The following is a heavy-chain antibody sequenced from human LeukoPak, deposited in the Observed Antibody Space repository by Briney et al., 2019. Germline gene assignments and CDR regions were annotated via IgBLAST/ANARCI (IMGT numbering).Heavy chain of an antibody. CDR1: GFTFSSYA. CDR2: ISSNGGST. J-gene: IGHJ3*02. V-gene: IGHV3-64*01. CDR3: VCQLLPLGWDDAFDI. D-gene: IGHD2-2*01. Sequence: GGSLRLSCAASGFTFSSYAMHWVRQAPGKGLEYVSAISSNGGSTYYANSVKGRFTISRDNSKNTLYPQMGSLRAEDMAVYYCVCQLLPLGWDDAFDIWGQGTMVTVSS.